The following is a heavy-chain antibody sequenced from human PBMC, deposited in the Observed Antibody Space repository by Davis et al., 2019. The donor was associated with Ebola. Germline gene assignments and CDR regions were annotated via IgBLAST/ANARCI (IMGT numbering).Heavy chain of an antibody. J-gene: IGHJ5*02. D-gene: IGHD3-10*01. CDR1: GFTFSSYD. CDR3: ARGRGSGSFGFPFDP. CDR2: IGTAGDT. Sequence: PGGSLRLSCAASGFTFSSYDMHWVRQATGKGLEWVSAIGTAGDTYYPGSVKGRFTISRENAKNSLYLQMNSLRAGDTAVYYCARGRGSGSFGFPFDPWGQGTLVTVSS. V-gene: IGHV3-13*01.